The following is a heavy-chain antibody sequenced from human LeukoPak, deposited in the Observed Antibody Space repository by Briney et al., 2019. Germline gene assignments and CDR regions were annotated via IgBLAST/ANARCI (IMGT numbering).Heavy chain of an antibody. CDR1: GFTFSSYS. CDR3: ARGMITFGGVIVSPFDY. CDR2: ISSSSSTI. J-gene: IGHJ4*02. D-gene: IGHD3-16*02. Sequence: GGSLRLSCAASGFTFSSYSMNWVRQAPGKGLEWVSYISSSSSTIYYADSEKGRFTISRDNAKNSLYLQMNSLRAEDTAVYYCARGMITFGGVIVSPFDYWGQRTLVTVSS. V-gene: IGHV3-48*04.